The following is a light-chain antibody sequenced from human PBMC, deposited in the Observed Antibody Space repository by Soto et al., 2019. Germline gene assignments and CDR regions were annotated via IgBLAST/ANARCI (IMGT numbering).Light chain of an antibody. CDR2: DNN. CDR3: GTWDSSLGVV. J-gene: IGLJ2*01. Sequence: QSVLTQPPSVSAAPGQKVTISCSGSSSNTGNNYVSWYQQLPGTAPKLLIYDNNKRPSGIPDRFSGSKSGTSATLGITGLQTGDEADYYCGTWDSSLGVVFGGGTKVTVL. V-gene: IGLV1-51*01. CDR1: SSNTGNNY.